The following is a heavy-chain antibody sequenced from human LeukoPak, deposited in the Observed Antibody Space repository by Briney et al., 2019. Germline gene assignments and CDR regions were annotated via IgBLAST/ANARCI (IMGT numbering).Heavy chain of an antibody. J-gene: IGHJ4*02. CDR3: ARDFEISSG. Sequence: KPGGSLRLSCAASGFTFSSYSMNWVRQAPGKGLEWVSFISSSSTYIYYADSLKGRFTISRDNAKNSLYLQMNSLRAEDTAVYYCARDFEISSGWGQGTLVTVSS. D-gene: IGHD6-19*01. V-gene: IGHV3-21*01. CDR1: GFTFSSYS. CDR2: ISSSSTYI.